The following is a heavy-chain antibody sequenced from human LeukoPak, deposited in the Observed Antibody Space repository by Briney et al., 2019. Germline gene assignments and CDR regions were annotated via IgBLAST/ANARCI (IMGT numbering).Heavy chain of an antibody. Sequence: GGSLRLFCAASGFTFSHHGVHWVRQAPGKGLEWVAFILYDGSKKYYVDSVKGRFTISRDNSKNALSLQMNSLRPEDTAIYYCARAVDKGTGYYMDFWGQGTLVTVSS. CDR3: ARAVDKGTGYYMDF. CDR1: GFTFSHHG. V-gene: IGHV3-30*02. D-gene: IGHD3-22*01. J-gene: IGHJ4*02. CDR2: ILYDGSKK.